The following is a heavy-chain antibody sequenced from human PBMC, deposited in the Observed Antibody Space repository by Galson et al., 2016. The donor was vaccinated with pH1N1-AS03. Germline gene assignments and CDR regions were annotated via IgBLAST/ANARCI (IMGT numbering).Heavy chain of an antibody. D-gene: IGHD3-22*01. CDR1: GGTFSSYG. CDR3: ARTNYYHSSGDY. CDR2: IIPLLDKA. V-gene: IGHV1-69*10. J-gene: IGHJ4*02. Sequence: SVKVSCKASGGTFSSYGISWVRQAPGQGLEWMGSIIPLLDKADYAQRFQGRVTITRDTFATTAYMELSSLRSDDTAVYYCARTNYYHSSGDYWGQGTLVTVPS.